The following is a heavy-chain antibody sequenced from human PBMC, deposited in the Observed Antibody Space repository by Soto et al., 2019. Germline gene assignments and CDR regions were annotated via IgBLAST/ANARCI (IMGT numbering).Heavy chain of an antibody. CDR2: ISAYNGNT. J-gene: IGHJ3*02. CDR1: GYTFTSYG. D-gene: IGHD2-15*01. V-gene: IGHV1-18*01. Sequence: QVQLVQSGAEVKKPGASVKVSCKASGYTFTSYGISWVRQAPGQGLEWMGWISAYNGNTNYAQKLQGRVTMTTDTSTSTAYMELRSLRSDDTAVYYCARAEKRYCSGGSCYSAALDIWGQGTMVTVSS. CDR3: ARAEKRYCSGGSCYSAALDI.